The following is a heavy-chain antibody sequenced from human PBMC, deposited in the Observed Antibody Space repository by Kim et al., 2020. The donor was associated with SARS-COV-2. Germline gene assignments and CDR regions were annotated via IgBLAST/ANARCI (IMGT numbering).Heavy chain of an antibody. V-gene: IGHV3-30*04. J-gene: IGHJ6*01. D-gene: IGHD6-13*01. CDR1: GFTFSSYA. CDR3: ARGLKPGIEEEYYYYGL. Sequence: GGSLRLSCAASGFTFSSYAMHWVRQAPGKGLEWVAVISYDGSNKYYADSVKGRFTISRDNSKNTLYLQMNSLRAEDTAVYYCARGLKPGIEEEYYYYGL. CDR2: ISYDGSNK.